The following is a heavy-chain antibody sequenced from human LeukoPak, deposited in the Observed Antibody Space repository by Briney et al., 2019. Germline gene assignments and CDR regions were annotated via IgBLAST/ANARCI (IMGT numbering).Heavy chain of an antibody. CDR1: GFTFSNHA. CDR3: AKVVAGNIDYYFDY. J-gene: IGHJ4*02. D-gene: IGHD2/OR15-2a*01. V-gene: IGHV3-23*01. Sequence: GGSLRLSCVTSGFTFSNHAMHWVRQGPGKGLEWVAGISGTGGSTHYADSVKGRFTISRDNSKNTVYLQMRNLRVEHTAVYYCAKVVAGNIDYYFDYWGQGILVAVSS. CDR2: ISGTGGST.